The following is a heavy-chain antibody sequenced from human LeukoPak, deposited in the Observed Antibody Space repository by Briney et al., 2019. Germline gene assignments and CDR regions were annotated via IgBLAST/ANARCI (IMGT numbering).Heavy chain of an antibody. Sequence: GGSLRLSCAASGFTFRIFGLNWVRQAPGKGPEWVSYIDARSGITYYADSVQGRFTISRDDARESVFLQMDGLRVDDTAVYYCARDIVAAAGNDAFDIWGQGTMVTVSS. CDR2: IDARSGIT. CDR3: ARDIVAAAGNDAFDI. CDR1: GFTFRIFG. D-gene: IGHD6-13*01. J-gene: IGHJ3*02. V-gene: IGHV3-48*04.